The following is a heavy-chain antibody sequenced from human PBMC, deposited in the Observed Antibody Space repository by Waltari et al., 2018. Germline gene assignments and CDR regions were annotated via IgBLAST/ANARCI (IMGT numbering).Heavy chain of an antibody. CDR2: IYHSGST. D-gene: IGHD2-15*01. CDR3: VGGVGSPRGGTDCSGGSCLDY. Sequence: QVQLQESGPGLVKPSETLSLTCAVSGYSISSGYYWGWIRQPPGTGMEWIGSIYHSGSTYYNPSLKSRVTISVDTSKNQFSLKLSSVTAADTAVYYCVGGVGSPRGGTDCSGGSCLDYWGQGTLVTVSS. CDR1: GYSISSGYY. V-gene: IGHV4-38-2*01. J-gene: IGHJ4*02.